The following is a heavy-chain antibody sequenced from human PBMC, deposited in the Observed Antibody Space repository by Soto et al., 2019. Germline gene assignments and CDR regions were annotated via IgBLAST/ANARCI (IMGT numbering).Heavy chain of an antibody. CDR2: IRSKGHNYAT. CDR1: GFAFSGSA. J-gene: IGHJ5*02. D-gene: IGHD3-16*01. CDR3: TRDLFSYDYSGILWFDP. V-gene: IGHV3-73*01. Sequence: SGGSLRLSCAASGFAFSGSAMYWVRQASGKCPEWVGRIRSKGHNYATEYAASVKGRFTISRDDSKNTAYLQMNSLQTEDTAVYYCTRDLFSYDYSGILWFDPWGQGXLVTVYS.